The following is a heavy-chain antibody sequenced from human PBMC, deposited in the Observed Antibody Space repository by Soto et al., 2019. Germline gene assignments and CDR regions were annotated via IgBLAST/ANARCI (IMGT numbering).Heavy chain of an antibody. D-gene: IGHD5-12*01. CDR2: IIPIFGTA. CDR3: ARQSRWLHWLDP. J-gene: IGHJ5*02. V-gene: IGHV1-69*06. CDR1: GGTFSSYA. Sequence: GASVKVSCKASGGTFSSYAISWVRQAPGQGLEWMGGIIPIFGTANYAQKFQGRVTITADKSTSTAYMELSSLRSEDTAVYYCARQSRWLHWLDPWGQGTLVTVSS.